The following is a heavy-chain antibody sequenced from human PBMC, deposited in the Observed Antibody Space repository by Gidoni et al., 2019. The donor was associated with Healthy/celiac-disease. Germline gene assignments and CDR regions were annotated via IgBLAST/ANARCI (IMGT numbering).Heavy chain of an antibody. CDR1: GYTLTELS. CDR3: ATPGIVGALSWANAFDI. CDR2: FDPENGET. V-gene: IGHV1-24*01. D-gene: IGHD1-26*01. J-gene: IGHJ3*02. Sequence: QVQLVQSGAEVKKPGASVKVSCKVSGYTLTELSMPWVRQAPGKGLEWMGGFDPENGETIYAQKFQGRVTMTEDTSTDTAFMELSSLRSEDTAVYYCATPGIVGALSWANAFDIWGQGTMVTVSS.